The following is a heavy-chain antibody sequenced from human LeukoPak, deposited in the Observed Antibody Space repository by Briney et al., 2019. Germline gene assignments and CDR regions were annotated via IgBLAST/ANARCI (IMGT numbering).Heavy chain of an antibody. CDR3: ASYCSGGSCYVGGGDY. J-gene: IGHJ4*02. V-gene: IGHV3-48*03. D-gene: IGHD2-15*01. CDR1: GFTSSSYE. CDR2: ISSSGSTI. Sequence: GGSLRLSCAASGFTSSSYEMNWVRQAPGKGLEWVSYISSSGSTIYYADSVKGRFTISRDNAKNSLYLQMNSLRAEDTAVYYCASYCSGGSCYVGGGDYWGQGTLVTVSS.